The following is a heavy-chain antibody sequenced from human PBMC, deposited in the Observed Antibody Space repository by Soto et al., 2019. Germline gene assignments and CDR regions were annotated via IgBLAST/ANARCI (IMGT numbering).Heavy chain of an antibody. CDR2: MNPNSGNT. CDR1: GDTFTNYD. D-gene: IGHD6-19*01. CDR3: ASTGYSSSYYYYYGMDV. Sequence: ASVKVSCKASGDTFTNYDINWVRQATGQGLEWMGWMNPNSGNTGYAQKFQGRVTMTRNTSISTAYMELSSLRSEDTAVYYCASTGYSSSYYYYYGMDVWGQGTTVTVSS. J-gene: IGHJ6*02. V-gene: IGHV1-8*01.